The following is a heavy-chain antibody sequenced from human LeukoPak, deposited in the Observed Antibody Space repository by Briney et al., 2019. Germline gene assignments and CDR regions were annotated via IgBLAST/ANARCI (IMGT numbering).Heavy chain of an antibody. CDR2: ISYDGSNK. J-gene: IGHJ4*02. CDR1: GFTFSSYA. Sequence: PGRSLRLSCAASGFTFSSYAMHWVRQAPGKGLEWVAVISYDGSNKYYADSVKGRFTISRDNSKNTLYLQMNSLRAEDTAVYYCAKIPLGSSKDYWGQGTLVTVSS. D-gene: IGHD6-13*01. V-gene: IGHV3-30*04. CDR3: AKIPLGSSKDY.